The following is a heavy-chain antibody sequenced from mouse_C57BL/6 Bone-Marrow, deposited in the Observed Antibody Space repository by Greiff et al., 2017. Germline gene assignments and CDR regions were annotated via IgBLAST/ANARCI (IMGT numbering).Heavy chain of an antibody. CDR2: IVPGSGST. CDR1: GYTFTGYW. V-gene: IGHV1-9*01. Sequence: QVQLQQSGAELMKPGASVKLSCKATGYTFTGYWIEWVKQRPGNGLEWIGDIVPGSGSTNYMGKLKGKATLTADNSSSTAYMQLSSLTSEDSAVYFCARLRYYCYSSNYYWGRGTTLTVTA. CDR3: ARLRYYCYSSNYY. D-gene: IGHD1-1*01. J-gene: IGHJ2*01.